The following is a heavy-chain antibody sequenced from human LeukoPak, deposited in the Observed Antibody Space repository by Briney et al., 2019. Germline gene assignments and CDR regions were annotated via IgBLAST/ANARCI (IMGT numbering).Heavy chain of an antibody. CDR3: ARNNGYSSGWYGWFDP. V-gene: IGHV3-30*02. Sequence: SCKASGGTFSSYGMHWVRQAPGKGLEWVAFIRYDGSNKYYADSVKGRFTISRDNSKNTLYLQMNSLRAEDTAVYYCARNNGYSSGWYGWFDPWGQGTLVTVSS. CDR2: IRYDGSNK. J-gene: IGHJ5*02. CDR1: GGTFSSYG. D-gene: IGHD6-19*01.